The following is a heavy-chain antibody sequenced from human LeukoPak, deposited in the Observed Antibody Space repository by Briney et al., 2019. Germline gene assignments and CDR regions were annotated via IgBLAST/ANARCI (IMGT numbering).Heavy chain of an antibody. V-gene: IGHV4-31*03. D-gene: IGHD6-19*01. CDR1: GGSISSGGYY. J-gene: IGHJ2*01. CDR3: ARALPGIAVAVPKYFDL. Sequence: TSETLSLTCTVSGGSISSGGYYWSWIRQHPGKGLEWIGYIYYSGSTYYNPSLKSRVTISVDTSKNQFSLKLSSVTAADTAVYYCARALPGIAVAVPKYFDLWGRGTLVTVSS. CDR2: IYYSGST.